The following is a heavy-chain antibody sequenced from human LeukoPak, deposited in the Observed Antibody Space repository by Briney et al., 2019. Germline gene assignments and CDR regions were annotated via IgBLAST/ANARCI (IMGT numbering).Heavy chain of an antibody. J-gene: IGHJ6*02. V-gene: IGHV3-23*01. CDR2: ISGSGGST. Sequence: GGSLRLSCAASGFTFSSYAMSWVRQAPGKELEWVSAISGSGGSTYYADSVKGRFTISRDNSKNTLYLQMNSLRAEDTAVYYCAKDRSSSWPTGRYYYGMDVWGQGTTVTVSS. CDR3: AKDRSSSWPTGRYYYGMDV. CDR1: GFTFSSYA. D-gene: IGHD6-13*01.